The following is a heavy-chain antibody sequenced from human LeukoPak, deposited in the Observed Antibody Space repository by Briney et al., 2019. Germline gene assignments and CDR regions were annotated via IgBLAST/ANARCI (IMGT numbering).Heavy chain of an antibody. J-gene: IGHJ3*02. Sequence: SGTLSLTCTVSGDSITNDNWWSGGRQPPGKGVEWIGEIYNSGSTYYKRSLKRGVTISGDNAKKQLCLKMSCVTAADTGVYYCARVWDYTVYYATSGHAFDIWGQGTMVTVSS. V-gene: IGHV4-4*02. CDR1: GDSITNDNW. CDR3: ARVWDYTVYYATSGHAFDI. CDR2: IYNSGST. D-gene: IGHD3-22*01.